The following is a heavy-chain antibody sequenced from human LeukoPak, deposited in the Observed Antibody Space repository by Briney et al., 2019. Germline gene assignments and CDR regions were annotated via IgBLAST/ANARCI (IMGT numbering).Heavy chain of an antibody. CDR2: IRYDGSNK. CDR3: AKVATSYGDYWYFDL. J-gene: IGHJ2*01. V-gene: IGHV3-30*02. Sequence: PGGSLRLSCAAPGFTFSSYGMHWVRQAPGKGLEWVAFIRYDGSNKYYADSVKGRFTISRDNSKNTLYLQMNSLRAEDTAVYYCAKVATSYGDYWYFDLWGRGTLVTVSS. D-gene: IGHD4-17*01. CDR1: GFTFSSYG.